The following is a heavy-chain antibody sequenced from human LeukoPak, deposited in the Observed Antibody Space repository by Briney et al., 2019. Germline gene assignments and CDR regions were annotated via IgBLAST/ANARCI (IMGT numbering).Heavy chain of an antibody. Sequence: ASVKVSCKASGYTFTSYGISWVRQAPGQGLEWMGWISAYNGNTNYAQKLQGRVTMTTDTSTSTAYMELRSLRSDDTAVYYCARDPRQYWGSSFFDYWGQGTLVTVSS. CDR2: ISAYNGNT. V-gene: IGHV1-18*01. CDR3: ARDPRQYWGSSFFDY. J-gene: IGHJ4*02. D-gene: IGHD7-27*01. CDR1: GYTFTSYG.